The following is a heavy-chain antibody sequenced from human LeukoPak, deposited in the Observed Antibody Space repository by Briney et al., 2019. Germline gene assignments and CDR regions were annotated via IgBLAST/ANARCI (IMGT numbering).Heavy chain of an antibody. CDR3: ARRGTHCSGGSCYTYYMDV. D-gene: IGHD2-15*01. CDR1: GFTFSSYS. Sequence: GGSLRLSCAASGFTFSSYSMNWVRQAPGKGLEWVSYISSSSSTIYYADSVKGRFTISRDNAKNSLYLQMNSLRAEDTAVYYCARRGTHCSGGSCYTYYMDVWGKGTTVTVSS. J-gene: IGHJ6*03. V-gene: IGHV3-48*01. CDR2: ISSSSSTI.